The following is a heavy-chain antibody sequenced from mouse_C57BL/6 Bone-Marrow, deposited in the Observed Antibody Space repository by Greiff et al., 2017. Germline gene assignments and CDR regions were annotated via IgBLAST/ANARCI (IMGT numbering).Heavy chain of an antibody. D-gene: IGHD1-1*01. CDR2: IDPSDSYT. CDR3: ASGLFLDY. J-gene: IGHJ4*01. Sequence: QVQLQQPGAELVMPGASVKLSCKASGYTFTSYWMHWVKQRPGQGLEWIGEIDPSDSYTNYNQKFKGKSTLTVDKSSSTAYMQLSSLTSEDSAVYYCASGLFLDYWGQGTSVTVSS. V-gene: IGHV1-69*01. CDR1: GYTFTSYW.